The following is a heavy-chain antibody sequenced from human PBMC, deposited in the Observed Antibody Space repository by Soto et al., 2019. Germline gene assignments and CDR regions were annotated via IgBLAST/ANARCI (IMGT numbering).Heavy chain of an antibody. D-gene: IGHD4-17*01. Sequence: SETLSLTCTVSGGSVTNSSYYWGWIRQSPGKGLEWIGSVYYRGRSYSKSSVKSRVTISVDTSKNQFSLNFNSVTASDTALYYCVSQRTTVLTQAYFDYWGPGALVTVSS. J-gene: IGHJ4*02. CDR2: VYYRGRS. V-gene: IGHV4-39*01. CDR3: VSQRTTVLTQAYFDY. CDR1: GGSVTNSSYY.